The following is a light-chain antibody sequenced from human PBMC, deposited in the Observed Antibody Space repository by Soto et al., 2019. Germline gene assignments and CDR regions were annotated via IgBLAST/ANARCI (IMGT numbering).Light chain of an antibody. V-gene: IGKV3-15*01. CDR1: QSVSSN. CDR3: QQYNNSPPA. J-gene: IGKJ1*01. Sequence: EIVMTQSPATLSVSPGERATLSCRASQSVSSNLAWYQQKPGQAPRLLIYGASTRATGIPARFSGSGSGTEFTLTISGLQSEDFAVYYCQQYNNSPPAFGQGTKVQI. CDR2: GAS.